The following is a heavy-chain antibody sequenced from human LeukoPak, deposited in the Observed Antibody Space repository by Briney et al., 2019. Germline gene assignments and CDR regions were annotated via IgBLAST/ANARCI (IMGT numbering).Heavy chain of an antibody. CDR3: ARRYYYGSGSFFFDY. D-gene: IGHD3-10*01. V-gene: IGHV4-59*01. J-gene: IGHJ4*02. CDR2: NYYSGST. Sequence: SETLSLTCTVSGGSISSYYWSCIRQPPGKGLEWIGYNYYSGSTNYNPSLKSRVTISVDTSKNQFSLKLSSVTAADTAVYYCARRYYYGSGSFFFDYWGQGTLVTVSS. CDR1: GGSISSYY.